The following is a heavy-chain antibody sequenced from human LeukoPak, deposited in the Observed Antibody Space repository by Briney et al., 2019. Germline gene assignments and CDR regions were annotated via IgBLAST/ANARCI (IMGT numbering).Heavy chain of an antibody. CDR1: GFTFSSYW. J-gene: IGHJ4*02. CDR3: ARDGIAAADPYYFDY. V-gene: IGHV3-7*01. CDR2: IKQDGSEK. D-gene: IGHD6-13*01. Sequence: GGFLRLSCAASGFTFSSYWMSWARQAPGKGLEWVANIKQDGSEKYYVDSVKGRFTISRDNAKNSLYLQMNSLRAEDTAVYYCARDGIAAADPYYFDYWGQGTLVTVSS.